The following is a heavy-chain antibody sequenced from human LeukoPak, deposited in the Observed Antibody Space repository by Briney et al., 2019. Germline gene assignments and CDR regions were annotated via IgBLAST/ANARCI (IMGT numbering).Heavy chain of an antibody. CDR3: AKDVRLMSLDAFDI. Sequence: GGSLRLSCAASGFTFDDYAMHWVRQAPGKGLEWVSAISGSGGSTYYADSVKGRFTISRDNSKNTLYLQMNSLRAEDTAVYYCAKDVRLMSLDAFDIWGQGTMVTVSS. V-gene: IGHV3-23*01. CDR1: GFTFDDYA. J-gene: IGHJ3*02. D-gene: IGHD2-8*01. CDR2: ISGSGGST.